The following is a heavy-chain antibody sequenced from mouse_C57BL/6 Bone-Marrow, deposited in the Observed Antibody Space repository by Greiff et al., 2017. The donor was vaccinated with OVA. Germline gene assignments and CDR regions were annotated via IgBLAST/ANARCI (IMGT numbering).Heavy chain of an antibody. Sequence: EVQGVESGGGLVKPGGSLKLSCAASGFTFSSYTMSWVRQTPEKRLEWVATISGGGGNTYYPNSVKGRFTISRDNAKNTLYLQMSSLRSEDTALYYCARHGGYYPFAYWGQGTLVTVSA. CDR1: GFTFSSYT. V-gene: IGHV5-9*01. J-gene: IGHJ3*01. D-gene: IGHD2-3*01. CDR2: ISGGGGNT. CDR3: ARHGGYYPFAY.